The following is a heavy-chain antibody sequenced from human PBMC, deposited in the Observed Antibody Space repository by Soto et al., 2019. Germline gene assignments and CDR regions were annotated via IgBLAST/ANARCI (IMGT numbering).Heavy chain of an antibody. CDR3: ARKRKLAAAGINYSENWLDP. Sequence: GASVKVSCKASGYTFTSYDINWVRQATGQGLEWMGWMNPNSGNTGYAQKFQGRVTMTRNTSISTAYMELSSLRSEDTAVYYCARKRKLAAAGINYSENWLDPWGQGTLVTVSS. CDR1: GYTFTSYD. J-gene: IGHJ5*02. V-gene: IGHV1-8*01. D-gene: IGHD6-13*01. CDR2: MNPNSGNT.